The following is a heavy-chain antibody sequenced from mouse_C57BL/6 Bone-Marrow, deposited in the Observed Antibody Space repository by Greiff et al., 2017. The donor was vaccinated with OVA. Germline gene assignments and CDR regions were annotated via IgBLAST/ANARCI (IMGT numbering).Heavy chain of an antibody. V-gene: IGHV5-6*01. CDR1: GFTFSSYG. Sequence: EVQLQESGGDLVKPGGSLKLSCAASGFTFSSYGMSWVRPTPDKRLEWVATISSGGSYTYYPDSVKGRFTISRDNAKNTLYLQMSSLKSEDTAMYYCARRLIYYGNPAWFAYWGQGTLVTVSA. D-gene: IGHD2-1*01. CDR2: ISSGGSYT. CDR3: ARRLIYYGNPAWFAY. J-gene: IGHJ3*01.